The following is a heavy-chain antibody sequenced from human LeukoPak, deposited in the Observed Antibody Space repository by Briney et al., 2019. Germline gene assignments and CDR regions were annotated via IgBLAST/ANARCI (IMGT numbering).Heavy chain of an antibody. D-gene: IGHD6-19*01. Sequence: ASVKVSCEASGYTFTSYGISWVRQAPGQGLEWMGWISSYNGDTKYAQRFQGRLTLTTDTSSGTAYMELGSLRSDDTAVFYCAIHYSSGYFTYYLDFWGQGTLVTVSS. J-gene: IGHJ4*02. CDR2: ISSYNGDT. V-gene: IGHV1-18*01. CDR1: GYTFTSYG. CDR3: AIHYSSGYFTYYLDF.